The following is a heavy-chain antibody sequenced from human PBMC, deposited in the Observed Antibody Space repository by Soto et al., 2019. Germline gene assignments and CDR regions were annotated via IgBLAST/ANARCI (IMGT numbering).Heavy chain of an antibody. Sequence: QVQLVQSWTEVKKPGSSVKVSCKASGGTFRHYHINWVRQAPGQGLEWMGRIFPLTDRPDYAPNFQARLTISADKSTSTAYMELSSLTSDDTAMYFCARGPLVVLNYFESWGQGTLVTVSS. CDR3: ARGPLVVLNYFES. J-gene: IGHJ4*02. V-gene: IGHV1-69*08. CDR1: GGTFRHYH. CDR2: IFPLTDRP.